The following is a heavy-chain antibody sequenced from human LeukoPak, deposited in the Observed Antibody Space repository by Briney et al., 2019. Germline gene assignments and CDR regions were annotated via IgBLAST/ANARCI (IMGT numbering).Heavy chain of an antibody. V-gene: IGHV3-74*01. CDR2: IKGDGKST. Sequence: GGSLRLSCAASGFTFSGYWMHWVRQAPGKGLVWVSRIKGDGKSTTYADSVKGRFTISRDNAKNTLYLQMNSLRAEDTAVYYCTRVGAVTYDYWGQGTLVTVSS. D-gene: IGHD4-17*01. CDR3: TRVGAVTYDY. CDR1: GFTFSGYW. J-gene: IGHJ4*02.